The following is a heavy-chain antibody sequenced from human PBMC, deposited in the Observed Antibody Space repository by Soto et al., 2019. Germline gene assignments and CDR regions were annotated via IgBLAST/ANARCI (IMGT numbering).Heavy chain of an antibody. CDR1: GGSFSGYY. Sequence: QVQLQQWGAGLLKPSETLSLTCAVYGGSFSGYYWSWIRQPPGKGLEWIGEINHSGSTNYNPSLKSRVTISVDTSKNQFALKLRSVAAADTAVYYCARSMVTAADYYYYYMDVWGKGTTVTVSS. J-gene: IGHJ6*03. CDR3: ARSMVTAADYYYYYMDV. D-gene: IGHD2-21*02. V-gene: IGHV4-34*01. CDR2: INHSGST.